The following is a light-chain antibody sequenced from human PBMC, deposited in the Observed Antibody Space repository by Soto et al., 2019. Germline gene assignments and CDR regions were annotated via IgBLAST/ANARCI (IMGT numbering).Light chain of an antibody. V-gene: IGKV3-20*01. J-gene: IGKJ5*01. Sequence: EIVLTQSPDTLTLYPGERATLSCRASQSIRSERLAWYQQKPGQAPRLVIFDASNRASGMPERFSGSGSGTDFTLTIARLEPEDFAVYYCQEYDGAPITFGLGRRLEVK. CDR1: QSIRSER. CDR2: DAS. CDR3: QEYDGAPIT.